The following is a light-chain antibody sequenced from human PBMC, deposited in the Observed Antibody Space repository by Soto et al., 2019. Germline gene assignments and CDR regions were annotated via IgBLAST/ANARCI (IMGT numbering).Light chain of an antibody. V-gene: IGLV2-14*01. CDR3: ISYTVSRSYV. J-gene: IGLJ1*01. CDR2: SVS. Sequence: QSALTQPASVSGSPGQSNTISCSGSSSDIGAYNHVAWFQQFPGKTPKLVIYSVSDRPSGVSYRFSGSKSGNTASLTISGLQADDEADYYCISYTVSRSYVFGTGTKLTVL. CDR1: SSDIGAYNH.